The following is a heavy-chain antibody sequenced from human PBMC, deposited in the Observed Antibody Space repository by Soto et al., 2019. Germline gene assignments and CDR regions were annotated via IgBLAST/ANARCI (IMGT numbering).Heavy chain of an antibody. CDR3: ARDNWNYYNWFDP. V-gene: IGHV1-2*04. Sequence: ASVKVSCKASGYTFTGYYMHWVRQAPGQGLEWMGWINPNSGGTNYAQKFQGWVTMTRDTSISTAYMELSRLRSDDTAVYYCARDNWNYYNWFDPWGQGTLVTVSS. CDR2: INPNSGGT. CDR1: GYTFTGYY. D-gene: IGHD1-7*01. J-gene: IGHJ5*02.